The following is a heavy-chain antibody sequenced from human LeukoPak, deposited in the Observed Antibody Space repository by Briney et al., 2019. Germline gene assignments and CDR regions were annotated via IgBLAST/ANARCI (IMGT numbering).Heavy chain of an antibody. CDR2: IYPGESET. D-gene: IGHD3-10*01. CDR1: GSAFRDIG. Sequence: GEYLSEPCQTAGSAFRDIGLSWVRQVPGKGLEWLGVIYPGESETRYSPSFQGHVTISADRSISTAFLQWSSLKASDTGLYYCARDKRGAGGCYYMGVWGKG. J-gene: IGHJ6*03. V-gene: IGHV5-51*01. CDR3: ARDKRGAGGCYYMGV.